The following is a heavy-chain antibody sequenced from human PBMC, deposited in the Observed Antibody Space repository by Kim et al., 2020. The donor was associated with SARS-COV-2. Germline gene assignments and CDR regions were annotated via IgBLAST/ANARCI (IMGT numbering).Heavy chain of an antibody. CDR3: AKPGQLGCGVWPRIRDFEE. Sequence: GGSLRLSCAASGFTFSSYAMSWVRQAPGKGLEWVSVITSSGGSTYYADSVKGRFTISRDNSKNTLYLQMNSLRPEDTAVYYCAKPGQLGCGVWPRIRDFEEWGQGTMVTVSS. D-gene: IGHD7-27*01. V-gene: IGHV3-23*01. CDR1: GFTFSSYA. CDR2: ITSSGGST. J-gene: IGHJ4*01.